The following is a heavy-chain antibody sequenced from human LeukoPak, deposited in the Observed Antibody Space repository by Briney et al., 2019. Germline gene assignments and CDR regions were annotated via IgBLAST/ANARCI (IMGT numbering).Heavy chain of an antibody. J-gene: IGHJ4*02. V-gene: IGHV3-30*02. Sequence: GGSLRLSCAASGFIFSNYAMHWVRQAAGKGLEWVAYIRYDGSRKYYADSVDGRFTISRDNSKNTLYLQVHSLRGEDTAVYYCATETPDTSGSKLDYWGQGTLVTVSS. CDR1: GFIFSNYA. CDR3: ATETPDTSGSKLDY. CDR2: IRYDGSRK. D-gene: IGHD3-22*01.